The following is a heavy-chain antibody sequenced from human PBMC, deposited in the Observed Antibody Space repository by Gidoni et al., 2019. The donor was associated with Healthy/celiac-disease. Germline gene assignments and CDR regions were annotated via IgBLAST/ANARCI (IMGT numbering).Heavy chain of an antibody. V-gene: IGHV4-34*01. J-gene: IGHJ6*02. CDR2: INHSGST. CDR3: ARGVVAAGVLYYYYGMDV. Sequence: QLQLQQCGAGLLKPSETLSLTCAVYGGSFSGYYCSWIRQPPGKGLEWIEEINHSGSTNYNPSLKSRVTISVDTSKNQFSLKLSSVTAADTAVYYCARGVVAAGVLYYYYGMDVWGQGTTVTVSS. CDR1: GGSFSGYY. D-gene: IGHD6-13*01.